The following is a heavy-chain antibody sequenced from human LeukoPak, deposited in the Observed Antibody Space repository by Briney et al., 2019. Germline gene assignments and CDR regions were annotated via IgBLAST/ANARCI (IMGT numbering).Heavy chain of an antibody. Sequence: PGGSLRLSCAASGFTVSSNYMSWVRQAPGKGLEWVSFIYSGAGTDYADSVKGRFTISTDNSKNTMYLQMNSLRAEDTAVYHCARGFCSGGTCFDYWGQGTLVTISS. D-gene: IGHD2-15*01. CDR1: GFTVSSNY. J-gene: IGHJ4*02. CDR2: IYSGAGT. CDR3: ARGFCSGGTCFDY. V-gene: IGHV3-53*01.